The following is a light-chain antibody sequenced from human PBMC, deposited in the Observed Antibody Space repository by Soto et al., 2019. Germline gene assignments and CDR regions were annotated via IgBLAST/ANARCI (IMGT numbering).Light chain of an antibody. Sequence: EIVLTQSPGTLSLSPGERATLSCRARQSITKSYLAWYQQKPGQPPRLLDYAASSRATGIPDRFSGSGSGTDFTLTISRLEPEDFAVYYCQQYATSPHTFGGGTRVEIK. CDR3: QQYATSPHT. CDR2: AAS. CDR1: QSITKSY. J-gene: IGKJ4*01. V-gene: IGKV3-20*01.